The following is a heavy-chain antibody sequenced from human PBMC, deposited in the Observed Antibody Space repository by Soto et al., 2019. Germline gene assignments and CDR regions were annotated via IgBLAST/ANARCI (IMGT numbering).Heavy chain of an antibody. CDR2: IYHTGST. V-gene: IGHV4-39*01. CDR1: GGSINSSAYF. J-gene: IGHJ4*02. D-gene: IGHD1-20*01. CDR3: ARLSGYNWYDN. Sequence: PSETLSLTCTVSGGSINSSAYFWGWIRQPPGRGLEWIGNIYHTGSTYYNPSLKSRVTISVDTSKTQFSLKLSSVTAADTAVFYCARLSGYNWYDNWGQGTLVTVSS.